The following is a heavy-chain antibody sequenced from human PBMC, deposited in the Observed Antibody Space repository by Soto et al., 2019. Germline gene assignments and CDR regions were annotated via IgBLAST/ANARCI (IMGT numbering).Heavy chain of an antibody. CDR3: AHRHILARREAFDY. Sequence: GSGPTLVNPTQTLTLTCTFSGFSLSTSGVGVGWIRQPPGKALEWLALIYWDDDKRYSPSLKSRLTITKDTSKNQVVLTMTNMDPVDTPTYYCAHRHILARREAFDYWGQGTLVTVSS. J-gene: IGHJ4*02. D-gene: IGHD1-1*01. CDR2: IYWDDDK. CDR1: GFSLSTSGVG. V-gene: IGHV2-5*02.